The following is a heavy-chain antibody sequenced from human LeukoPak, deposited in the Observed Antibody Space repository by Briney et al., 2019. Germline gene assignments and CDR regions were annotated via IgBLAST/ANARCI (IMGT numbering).Heavy chain of an antibody. CDR1: GFTVSSNY. J-gene: IGHJ4*02. CDR2: IYSGGST. D-gene: IGHD3-10*01. Sequence: GGSLRLSCAASGFTVSSNYMSWVRQAPGKGLEWVSVIYSGGSTYYADSVKGRFTISRDNSKNTLYLQMNSLRAEDTAVYYCASSLGVWFKIDYWGQGTLVTVSS. CDR3: ASSLGVWFKIDY. V-gene: IGHV3-66*01.